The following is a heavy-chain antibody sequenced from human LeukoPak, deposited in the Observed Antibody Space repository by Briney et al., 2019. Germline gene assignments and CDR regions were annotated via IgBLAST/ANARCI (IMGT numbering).Heavy chain of an antibody. CDR1: GGSLSSYY. Sequence: SETLSLTCTVSGGSLSSYYWSWIRQPPGKGLEWIGDIYYSGSTNYNPSLTSRVTISVDTSKNQFSLKLNSVTAADTAVYYCARGWDGIAVAGSFDYWGQGTLVTVSS. CDR3: ARGWDGIAVAGSFDY. J-gene: IGHJ4*02. D-gene: IGHD6-19*01. V-gene: IGHV4-59*01. CDR2: IYYSGST.